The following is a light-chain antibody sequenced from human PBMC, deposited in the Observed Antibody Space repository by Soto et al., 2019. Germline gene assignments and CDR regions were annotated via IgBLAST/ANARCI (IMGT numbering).Light chain of an antibody. Sequence: EIVLTQSPGTLSLSPGERATLSCRASQSVSSSSYLAWYQQKPGQAPRLLIYGASSRATGIPDRFSGSGSATDFTLTSSRLEHEDFAVYYCRQYGISPSYTVGQGTQLEIK. CDR2: GAS. CDR1: QSVSSSSY. V-gene: IGKV3-20*01. CDR3: RQYGISPSYT. J-gene: IGKJ2*01.